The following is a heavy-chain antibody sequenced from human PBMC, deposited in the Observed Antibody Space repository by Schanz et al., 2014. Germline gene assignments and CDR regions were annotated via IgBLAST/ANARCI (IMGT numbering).Heavy chain of an antibody. Sequence: EVQLVESGGGLVQPGGSLRLSCEASGFTFSSFAMSWVRQAPGRGLEWVSSISRSSGRIYYSDSVKGRFTISRDNAKNLVYLQMNSLRAEDTAVYYCARVRYDILTDYYTEYYFDSWGQGTLVAVSS. D-gene: IGHD3-9*01. CDR3: ARVRYDILTDYYTEYYFDS. CDR1: GFTFSSFA. V-gene: IGHV3-21*06. CDR2: ISRSSGRI. J-gene: IGHJ4*02.